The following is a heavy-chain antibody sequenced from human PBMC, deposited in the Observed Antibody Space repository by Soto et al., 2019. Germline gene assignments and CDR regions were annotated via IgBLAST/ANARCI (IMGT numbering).Heavy chain of an antibody. J-gene: IGHJ6*02. CDR2: ILNDGSNR. D-gene: IGHD3-10*01. CDR1: EFTFSNYG. Sequence: QVKLVESGGGVVQPGRSLRLSCAASEFTFSNYGMHWVRQAPGKGLEWVAVILNDGSNRFHADSVKDRFTISRDNSKKTLYLQINSLRAEDTAVYYCARDDEYSGNGMDVWGQGTTVTVS. V-gene: IGHV3-33*01. CDR3: ARDDEYSGNGMDV.